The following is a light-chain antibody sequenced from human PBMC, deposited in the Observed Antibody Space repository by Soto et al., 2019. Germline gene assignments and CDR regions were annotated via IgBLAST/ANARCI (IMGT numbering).Light chain of an antibody. J-gene: IGKJ4*01. Sequence: DIHLTQSPSFLSASVGDRVTITCRPSQAVPNNMAWYQQKPGKPPKLLIYEESTLYSGVPSRFSGRKSGTQFTLTIDSLQPEDFATYYCQQVQTYPRTFGGWTKVDIK. V-gene: IGKV1-9*01. CDR3: QQVQTYPRT. CDR1: QAVPNN. CDR2: EES.